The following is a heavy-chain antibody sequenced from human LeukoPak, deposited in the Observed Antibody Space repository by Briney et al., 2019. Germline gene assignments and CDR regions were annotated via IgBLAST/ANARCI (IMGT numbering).Heavy chain of an antibody. CDR2: ISYDGSNK. D-gene: IGHD6-25*01. CDR3: AKSQRLVDY. V-gene: IGHV3-30*18. CDR1: GFTFSSYG. Sequence: HPGRSLRLSCAAPGFTFSSYGMHWVRQAPGKGLEWVAVISYDGSNKYYADSVKGRFTISRDNSKNTLYLQMNSLRAEDTAVYYCAKSQRLVDYWGQGTLVTVSS. J-gene: IGHJ4*02.